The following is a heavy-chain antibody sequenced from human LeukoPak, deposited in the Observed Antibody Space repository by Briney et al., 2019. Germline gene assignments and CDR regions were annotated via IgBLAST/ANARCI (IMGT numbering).Heavy chain of an antibody. CDR2: MNPNSGNT. CDR1: GYTFTSYD. CDR3: ARGGRSSWYYYYYYMDV. J-gene: IGHJ6*03. V-gene: IGHV1-8*01. Sequence: ASVKVSCKASGYTFTSYDIDWVRQATGQGLEWMGWMNPNSGNTGYAQKFQGRVTMTRNTSISTAYMELSSLRSEDTAVYYCARGGRSSWYYYYYYMDVWGKGTTVTVSS. D-gene: IGHD6-13*01.